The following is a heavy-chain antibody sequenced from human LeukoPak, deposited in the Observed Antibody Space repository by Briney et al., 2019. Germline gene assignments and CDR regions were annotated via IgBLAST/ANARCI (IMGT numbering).Heavy chain of an antibody. D-gene: IGHD3-22*01. V-gene: IGHV3-23*01. J-gene: IGHJ4*02. CDR2: ISGSGGST. CDR1: GFTFSSYW. CDR3: AKGPPGITMIVVVIAYFDY. Sequence: GGSLRLSCAASGFTFSSYWMTWVRQAPGKGLEWVSAISGSGGSTYYADSVKGRFTISRDNSKNTLYLQMNSLRAEDTAVYYCAKGPPGITMIVVVIAYFDYWGQGTLVTVSS.